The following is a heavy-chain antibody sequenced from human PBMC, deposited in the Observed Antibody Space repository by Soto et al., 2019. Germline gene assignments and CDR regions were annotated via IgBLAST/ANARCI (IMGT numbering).Heavy chain of an antibody. V-gene: IGHV6-1*01. D-gene: IGHD2-21*02. Sequence: SQTLSLTCAISGDSVSSNRAAWNWIRQSPSRGLEWLGRTYYRSKWYNDFAVSVKSRITINPDTSKNQFSLQLNSVTPEDTAVYYCARGGPYCIGACSYRFDYWGQGTPVTVS. CDR3: ARGGPYCIGACSYRFDY. J-gene: IGHJ4*02. CDR1: GDSVSSNRAA. CDR2: TYYRSKWYN.